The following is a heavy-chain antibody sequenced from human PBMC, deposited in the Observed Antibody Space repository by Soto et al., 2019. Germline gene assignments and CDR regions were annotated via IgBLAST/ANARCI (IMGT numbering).Heavy chain of an antibody. J-gene: IGHJ3*02. CDR3: ARVERGTATTVVDAFDI. Sequence: QVQLQQWGAGLLKPSETLSLTCAVYGGFVSSGSYYWSWIRQSPGKGLEWIGEMSHSGGTHFNPSLKSRVTISVHTSKNQFSLKRSSVTAADTALYYCARVERGTATTVVDAFDIWGPGTMVTVSS. V-gene: IGHV4-34*01. CDR2: MSHSGGT. CDR1: GGFVSSGSYY. D-gene: IGHD1-1*01.